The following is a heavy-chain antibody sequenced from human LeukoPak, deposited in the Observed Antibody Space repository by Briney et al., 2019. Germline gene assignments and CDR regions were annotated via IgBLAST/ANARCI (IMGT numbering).Heavy chain of an antibody. J-gene: IGHJ6*03. V-gene: IGHV3-74*01. CDR1: GFTFSSYG. CDR3: ARGLYSSSSSENYYYYMDV. CDR2: INSDGSST. D-gene: IGHD6-6*01. Sequence: PGGSLRLSCAASGFTFSSYGMHWVRQAPGKGLVWVSRINSDGSSTSYADSVKGRFTISRDNAKNTLYLQMNSLRAEDTAVYYCARGLYSSSSSENYYYYMDVWGKGTTVTVSS.